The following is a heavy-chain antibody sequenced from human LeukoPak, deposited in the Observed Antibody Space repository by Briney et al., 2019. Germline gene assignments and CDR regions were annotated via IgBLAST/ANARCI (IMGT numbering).Heavy chain of an antibody. CDR1: GGSISSYY. D-gene: IGHD3-10*01. J-gene: IGHJ5*02. CDR2: IYYSGST. V-gene: IGHV4-59*01. CDR3: ARDTYYYGSGREDVGTFDP. Sequence: SETLSLTCTVSGGSISSYYWSWIRQPPGRGLGWVGYIYYSGSTNYNPSLKSRVTISVDTSKTQSSLKLSSVTAADTAVYYCARDTYYYGSGREDVGTFDPWGQGTLVTVSS.